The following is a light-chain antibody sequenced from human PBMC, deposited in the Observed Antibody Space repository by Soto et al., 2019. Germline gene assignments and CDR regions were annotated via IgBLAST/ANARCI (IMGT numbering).Light chain of an antibody. V-gene: IGKV3-20*01. CDR1: QTISSW. Sequence: TQSPSTLSGSVGDRVTITCRASQTISSWLAWYQQKPGQAPRLLIYDASSRATGIPDRFSGSGSGTDFILTISRLEPEDFAVYYCQQYGSSPRGTFGQGTRLEIK. J-gene: IGKJ5*01. CDR2: DAS. CDR3: QQYGSSPRGT.